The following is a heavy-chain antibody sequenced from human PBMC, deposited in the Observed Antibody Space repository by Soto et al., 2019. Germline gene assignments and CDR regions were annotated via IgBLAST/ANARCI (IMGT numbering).Heavy chain of an antibody. CDR2: IWYDGSNE. J-gene: IGHJ6*02. V-gene: IGHV3-33*01. CDR1: GFTFSNYG. D-gene: IGHD6-19*01. Sequence: GGSLRLSCAASGFTFSNYGMHWVRQAPGKGLEWVAVIWYDGSNEYYADSVKGRFTISRDNSKNTLYLQMNSLRAEDKAVYYCARDDIPGRAVAIYGMDVWGQGTTVTVSS. CDR3: ARDDIPGRAVAIYGMDV.